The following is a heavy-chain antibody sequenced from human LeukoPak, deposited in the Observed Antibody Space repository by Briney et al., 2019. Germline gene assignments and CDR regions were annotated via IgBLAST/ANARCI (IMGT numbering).Heavy chain of an antibody. V-gene: IGHV4-39*07. CDR2: IYYSGST. CDR1: GGSISSSSYY. J-gene: IGHJ6*03. CDR3: ARVGTVTTRYYYYMDV. D-gene: IGHD4-17*01. Sequence: SETLSLTCTVSGGSISSSSYYWGWIRQPPGKGLEWIGSIYYSGSTYYNPSLKSRVTISVDTSKNQFSLKLSSVTAADTAVYYCARVGTVTTRYYYYMDVWGKGTTVTVSS.